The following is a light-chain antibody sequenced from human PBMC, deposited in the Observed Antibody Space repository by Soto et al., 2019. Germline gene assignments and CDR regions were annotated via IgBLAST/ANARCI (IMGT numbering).Light chain of an antibody. CDR2: DAS. V-gene: IGKV3-20*01. Sequence: GGRATLTNRTSQSVSSSHLAWYQQKPGQAPRLLIYDASSRATGIPDRFSGSGSGTVFNLTTTSLQREQSGVYYCPALRVYPTSRFGHGTKVDIK. CDR1: QSVSSSH. CDR3: PALRVYPTSR. J-gene: IGKJ1*01.